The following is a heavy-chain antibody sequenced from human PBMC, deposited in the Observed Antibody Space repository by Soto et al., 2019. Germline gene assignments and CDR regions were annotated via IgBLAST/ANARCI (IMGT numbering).Heavy chain of an antibody. Sequence: PSETLSLTCTVSGDSISGGASFWSWIRQPPRQGLGWIANVYYSGSSYYNPSIKSRLTVSVDTTNNQVSLQFKSMTAADTAVYYCAKLSCTSSNCYFTGWFDPWGQGTLVTVSS. CDR2: VYYSGSS. V-gene: IGHV4-31*03. CDR3: AKLSCTSSNCYFTGWFDP. CDR1: GDSISGGASF. J-gene: IGHJ5*02. D-gene: IGHD2-2*01.